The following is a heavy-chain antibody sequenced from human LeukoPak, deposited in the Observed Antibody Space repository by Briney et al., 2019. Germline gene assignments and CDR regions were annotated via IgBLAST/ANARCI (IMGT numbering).Heavy chain of an antibody. CDR3: ARGGEHGDYGMDV. D-gene: IGHD3-16*01. Sequence: PGGSLRLSCAASGFTFSSYGMHWVRQAPGKGLEWVAVIWYDGSNKYYADSVKGRFTISRDNSKNTLYLQMNSLRAEDTAVYYCARGGEHGDYGMDVWGQGTTVTVS. J-gene: IGHJ6*02. CDR2: IWYDGSNK. CDR1: GFTFSSYG. V-gene: IGHV3-33*01.